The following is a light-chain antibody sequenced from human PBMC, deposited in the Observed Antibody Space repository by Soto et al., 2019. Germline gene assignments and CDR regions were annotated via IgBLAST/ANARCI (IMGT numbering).Light chain of an antibody. Sequence: DIVMTQSPLSLPVTPGEPASISCRSSQSLLHSNGYNYLDWYLQKPGQSPQLLIYLGSNRASGVPDRFGGSGSCIDFTLKISRVEAKDVGVYFCMQALQTPPFVQGTQLEIK. J-gene: IGKJ2*01. V-gene: IGKV2-28*01. CDR2: LGS. CDR1: QSLLHSNGYNY. CDR3: MQALQTPP.